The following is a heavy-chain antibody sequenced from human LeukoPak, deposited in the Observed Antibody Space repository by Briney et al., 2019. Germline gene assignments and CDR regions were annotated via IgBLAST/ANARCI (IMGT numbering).Heavy chain of an antibody. CDR2: ISYDGSNK. CDR1: GFTFSSYA. Sequence: GGSLRLSCAASGFTFSSYAMHWVRQAPGKGLEWVAVISYDGSNKYYADSVKGRFTISRDNSKNTLYLQMNSLRAEDTAVYYCARDGCDLMMGFDYWGQGTLVTVSS. D-gene: IGHD5-12*01. J-gene: IGHJ4*02. CDR3: ARDGCDLMMGFDY. V-gene: IGHV3-30*04.